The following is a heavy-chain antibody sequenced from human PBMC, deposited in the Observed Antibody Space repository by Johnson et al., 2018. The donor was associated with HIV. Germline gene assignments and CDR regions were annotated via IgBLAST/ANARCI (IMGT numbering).Heavy chain of an antibody. D-gene: IGHD3-10*01. V-gene: IGHV3-30-3*01. CDR2: MSYDGSNK. CDR3: ARDPFGALDGDAFDI. CDR1: GVTFSTYA. Sequence: QVQLVESGGGGVQPGRSLRLSCVVSGVTFSTYAMHWVRQAPGKGLEWVAVMSYDGSNKYYADSVKGRFTISRDNSKNTLYLQMNSLRAEDTAVYYCARDPFGALDGDAFDIWGQGTMVTVSS. J-gene: IGHJ3*02.